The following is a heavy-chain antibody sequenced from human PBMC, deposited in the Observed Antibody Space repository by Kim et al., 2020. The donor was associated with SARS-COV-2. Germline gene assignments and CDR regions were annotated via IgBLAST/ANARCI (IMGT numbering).Heavy chain of an antibody. CDR1: GGSFSGYY. CDR2: INHSGST. Sequence: SETLSLTCAVYGGSFSGYYWSWIRQPPGKGLEWIGEINHSGSTNYNPSLKSRVTISVDTSKNQFSLKLSSVTAADTAVYYCARGLPGSSWYAWFDPWGQGTLVTVSS. J-gene: IGHJ5*02. D-gene: IGHD6-13*01. V-gene: IGHV4-34*01. CDR3: ARGLPGSSWYAWFDP.